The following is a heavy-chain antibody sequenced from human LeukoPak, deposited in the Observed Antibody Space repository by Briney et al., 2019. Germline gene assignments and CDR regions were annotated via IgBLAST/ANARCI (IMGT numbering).Heavy chain of an antibody. V-gene: IGHV1-2*02. CDR1: GYTFTGYY. J-gene: IGHJ3*02. Sequence: ASVKVSCKASGYTFTGYYMHWVRQAPGQGLEWMGWINPNSRGTNYAQKFQGRVTMTRDTSISTAYMELSRLRSDDTAVYYCARGTGYYDFWSGYYFGAFDIWGQGTMVTVSS. D-gene: IGHD3-3*01. CDR3: ARGTGYYDFWSGYYFGAFDI. CDR2: INPNSRGT.